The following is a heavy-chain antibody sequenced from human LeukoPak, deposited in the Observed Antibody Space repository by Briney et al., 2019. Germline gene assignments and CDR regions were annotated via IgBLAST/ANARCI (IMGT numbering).Heavy chain of an antibody. J-gene: IGHJ4*02. V-gene: IGHV3-7*01. CDR1: GFTFSSHW. CDR3: ARRTDYFDY. Sequence: GGSLRLSCAASGFTFSSHWMSWVRQAPGKGLEWVANIKQDGSEKYYVDSVKGRFTISRDNAKNSLYLQMNSLRAEDTAVYYCARRTDYFDYWGQGTLVTVSS. CDR2: IKQDGSEK.